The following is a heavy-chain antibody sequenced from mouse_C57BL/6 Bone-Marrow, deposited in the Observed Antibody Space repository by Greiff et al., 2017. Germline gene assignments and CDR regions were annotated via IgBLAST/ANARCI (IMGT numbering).Heavy chain of an antibody. CDR2: ISDGGSYT. V-gene: IGHV5-4*01. CDR1: GFTFSSYA. J-gene: IGHJ1*03. D-gene: IGHD2-5*01. CDR3: ARDCYSNYADYWYFDV. Sequence: EVQRVESGGGLVKPGGSLKLSCAASGFTFSSYAMSWVRQTPEKRLEWVATISDGGSYTYYPDNVKGRFTISRDNAKNNLYLQMSHLKSEDTAMYYCARDCYSNYADYWYFDVWGTGTTVTVSS.